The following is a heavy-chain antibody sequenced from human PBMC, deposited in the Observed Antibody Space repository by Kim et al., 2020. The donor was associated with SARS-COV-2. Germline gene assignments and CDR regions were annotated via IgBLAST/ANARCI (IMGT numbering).Heavy chain of an antibody. D-gene: IGHD5-12*01. CDR3: ARARRDGYNPDDALDI. CDR2: ISSSSSYI. CDR1: GFTFSSYS. V-gene: IGHV3-21*01. Sequence: GGSLRLSCAASGFTFSSYSMNWVRQAPGKGLEWVSSISSSSSYIYYADSVKGRFTISRDNAKNSLYLQMNSLRAEDTAVYYCARARRDGYNPDDALDIWGQGTMVTVSS. J-gene: IGHJ3*02.